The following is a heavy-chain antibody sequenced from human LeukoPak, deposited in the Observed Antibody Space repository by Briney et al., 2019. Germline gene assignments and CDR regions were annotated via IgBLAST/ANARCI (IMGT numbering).Heavy chain of an antibody. CDR3: ARETIYDSSGHHDAFDI. Sequence: GGSLRLSCAASGFTFSSYSMNWVRQAPGKGLEYVSAISSNGGSTYYANSVKGRFTISRDNSKNTLYLQMGSLRAEDMAVYYCARETIYDSSGHHDAFDIWGQGTMVTVSS. CDR1: GFTFSSYS. V-gene: IGHV3-64*01. D-gene: IGHD3-22*01. J-gene: IGHJ3*02. CDR2: ISSNGGST.